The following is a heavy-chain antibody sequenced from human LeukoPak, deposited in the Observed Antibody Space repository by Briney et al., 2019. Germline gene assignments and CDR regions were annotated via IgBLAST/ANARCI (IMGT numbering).Heavy chain of an antibody. CDR1: GFTFNTYA. CDR3: AKGVNYFALEY. Sequence: GGSLRLSCVASGFTFNTYAMSWVRQAPGKGLEWVSAISPSGGITYYEDSVKGRFTISRDNSKNTLYLQMNSLRAEDTAVYYCAKGVNYFALEYWGQGTLVTISS. V-gene: IGHV3-23*01. J-gene: IGHJ4*02. CDR2: ISPSGGIT. D-gene: IGHD2/OR15-2a*01.